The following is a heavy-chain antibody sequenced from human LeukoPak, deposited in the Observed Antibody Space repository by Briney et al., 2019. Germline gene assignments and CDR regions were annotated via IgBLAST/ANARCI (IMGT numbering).Heavy chain of an antibody. CDR3: ARGIVVVTANYDYHYMDV. CDR1: GGSLNSYY. CDR2: IYYSGST. V-gene: IGHV4-59*01. D-gene: IGHD2-21*02. J-gene: IGHJ6*03. Sequence: SETLSLTCTVSGGSLNSYYWTWIRQPPGKGQEWIGNIYYSGSTNYNPSLKSRVTMSVDMSKNQFSLKLNSVTAADTAVYYCARGIVVVTANYDYHYMDVWGKGTTVTISS.